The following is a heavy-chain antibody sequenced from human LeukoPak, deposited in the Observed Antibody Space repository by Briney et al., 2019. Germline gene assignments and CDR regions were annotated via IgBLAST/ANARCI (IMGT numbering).Heavy chain of an antibody. Sequence: PSETLSLTCNVSGDSIRSSYWNWIRQPPGRGLEWIGYVYQTGSTNYSPSLRSRATISVDTSNNQFSLRLRSVTAADTAVYYCVRFLSYYSYYMDVWGKGTTVTVSS. CDR3: VRFLSYYSYYMDV. D-gene: IGHD2/OR15-2a*01. V-gene: IGHV4-59*08. CDR1: GDSIRSSY. CDR2: VYQTGST. J-gene: IGHJ6*03.